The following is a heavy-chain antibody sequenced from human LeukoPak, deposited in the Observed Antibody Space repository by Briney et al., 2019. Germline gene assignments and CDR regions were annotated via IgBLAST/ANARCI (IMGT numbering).Heavy chain of an antibody. CDR1: GYTFTNYA. J-gene: IGHJ5*02. CDR2: INACNGNT. CDR3: ARVARWFDP. Sequence: GASVKVSCKASGYTFTNYAMHWVRQAPAQRLEWMGWINACNGNTKYSQEFQGRVTITRDTSASTAYMELSSLRSDDLGVYYCARVARWFDPWGQGTLVTVSS. V-gene: IGHV1-3*03.